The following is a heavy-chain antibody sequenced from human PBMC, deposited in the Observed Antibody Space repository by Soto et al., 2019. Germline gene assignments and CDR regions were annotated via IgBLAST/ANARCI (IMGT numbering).Heavy chain of an antibody. CDR1: GYSFTSYS. D-gene: IGHD5-18*01. J-gene: IGHJ4*02. V-gene: IGHV1-46*01. CDR3: ARESTIPLGTLFDY. CDR2: INPTCGST. Sequence: VASVKVSCKASGYSFTSYSLHWVRQAPGQGLEWMGIINPTCGSTSYAQQFQGRVTMTRDTSTSTVYVELSSLRSEDTAVYYCARESTIPLGTLFDYWGQGTLVTVSS.